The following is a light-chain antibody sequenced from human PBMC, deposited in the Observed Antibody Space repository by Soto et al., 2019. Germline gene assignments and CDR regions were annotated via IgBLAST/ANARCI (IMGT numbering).Light chain of an antibody. V-gene: IGLV1-40*01. CDR3: QSYDSSLREV. CDR1: SSNIGAGCD. Sequence: QAVVTQPPSVSGAPGQRVTISCTGSSSNIGAGCDVHSYQQLPGTAPKLLIFGNINRPSGGPDRFSGSKSGTSAALAITGLRAEDEAYYYCQSYDSSLREVFGGGTQLTVL. CDR2: GNI. J-gene: IGLJ2*01.